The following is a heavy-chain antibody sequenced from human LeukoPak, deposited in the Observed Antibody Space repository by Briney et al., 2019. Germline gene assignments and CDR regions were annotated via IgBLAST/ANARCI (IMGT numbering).Heavy chain of an antibody. D-gene: IGHD6-19*01. CDR2: INHSGST. CDR3: ARVIAVAGTGTFDY. Sequence: PSQTLSLTCAVSGGSISSGGYSWSWIRQPPGKGLEWIGEINHSGSTNYNPSLKSRVTISVDTSKNQFSLKLSSVTAADTAVYYCARVIAVAGTGTFDYWGQGTLVTVSS. CDR1: GGSISSGGYS. V-gene: IGHV4-30-2*01. J-gene: IGHJ4*02.